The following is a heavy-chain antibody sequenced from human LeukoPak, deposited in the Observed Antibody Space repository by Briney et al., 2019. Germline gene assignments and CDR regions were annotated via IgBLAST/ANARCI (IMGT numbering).Heavy chain of an antibody. D-gene: IGHD6-13*01. V-gene: IGHV4-59*01. CDR3: ARGTYSSSWYSYYYYYMDV. Sequence: SETLSLTCTVSGGSLSSYYWSWIRQPPGKGLEWIGYIYYSGSTNYNPSLKSRVTISVDTSKNQFSLKLSSVTAADTAVYYCARGTYSSSWYSYYYYYMDVWGKGTTVTVSS. CDR2: IYYSGST. CDR1: GGSLSSYY. J-gene: IGHJ6*03.